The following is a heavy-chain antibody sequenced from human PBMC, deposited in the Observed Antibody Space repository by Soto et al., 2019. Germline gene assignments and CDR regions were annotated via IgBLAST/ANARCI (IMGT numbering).Heavy chain of an antibody. J-gene: IGHJ4*02. Sequence: QVQLQESGPGLVKPSQTLSLTCTVSGGSISSGGYYWSWIRQHPGKGLEWIGYIYYSVSTYYNPPLNSRVTISVDASKNQFSPTLSSVTDADTAVYYCASGGYCSGGSCYWYDYGDYPVDYWGQGTLVTVSS. CDR1: GGSISSGGYY. D-gene: IGHD2-15*01. CDR2: IYYSVST. CDR3: ASGGYCSGGSCYWYDYGDYPVDY. V-gene: IGHV4-31*03.